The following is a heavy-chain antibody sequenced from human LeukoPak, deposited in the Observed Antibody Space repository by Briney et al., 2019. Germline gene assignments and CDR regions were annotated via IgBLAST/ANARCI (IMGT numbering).Heavy chain of an antibody. D-gene: IGHD3-10*01. CDR3: ATVYGSGSRYFAY. Sequence: SETLSLTCAVSGYSISSGYYWGWIRQPPRKGLGWIGSISHSAITYHNPSLKSRDTISIDTSKNQFSLKLSSVTAADTAVYYCATVYGSGSRYFAYWGQGALVTVSS. J-gene: IGHJ4*02. CDR2: ISHSAIT. CDR1: GYSISSGYY. V-gene: IGHV4-38-2*01.